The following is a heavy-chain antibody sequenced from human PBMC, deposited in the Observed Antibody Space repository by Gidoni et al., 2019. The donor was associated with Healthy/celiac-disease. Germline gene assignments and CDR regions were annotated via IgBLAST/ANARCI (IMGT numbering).Heavy chain of an antibody. J-gene: IGHJ4*02. CDR2: IYSGGST. D-gene: IGHD3-10*01. CDR3: ARDGRGYGSGSFNFDY. Sequence: EVQLVEYGGGLVQPGGSLSISWEASGFTGSSNYMSGVRQAPGKGLEWVSVIYSGGSTYYADSVKGRFTISRDNSKNTLYLQMNSLRAEDTAVYYCARDGRGYGSGSFNFDYWGQGTLVTVSS. V-gene: IGHV3-66*01. CDR1: GFTGSSNY.